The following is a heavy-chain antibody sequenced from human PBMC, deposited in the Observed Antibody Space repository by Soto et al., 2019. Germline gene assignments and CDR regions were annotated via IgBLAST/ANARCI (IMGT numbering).Heavy chain of an antibody. D-gene: IGHD6-13*01. Sequence: QVQLVQSGAEVKKPGASVKVSCKASGYTFTSYYMHWVRQAPGQGLEWMGIINPSGGSTSYAQKFQGRVTMTRDTSTSTGYMELSSLRSEDTAVYYCAREALLAAAGTGGGSWGQGTLVTVSS. CDR2: INPSGGST. V-gene: IGHV1-46*03. J-gene: IGHJ5*02. CDR3: AREALLAAAGTGGGS. CDR1: GYTFTSYY.